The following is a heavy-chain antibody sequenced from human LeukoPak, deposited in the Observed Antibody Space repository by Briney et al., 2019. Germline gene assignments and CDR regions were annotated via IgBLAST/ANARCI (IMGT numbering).Heavy chain of an antibody. CDR2: VGISSGNT. V-gene: IGHV3-48*04. J-gene: IGHJ4*02. Sequence: GGSLRLSCAASGFTFSDYSMNWVRQAPGKGLEWISYVGISSGNTKYADSVKGRFTISGDSAKNSVFLLMNNLRVDDTAVYYCARDHRCAFDNWGQGTLVTVSS. CDR3: ARDHRCAFDN. D-gene: IGHD2-15*01. CDR1: GFTFSDYS.